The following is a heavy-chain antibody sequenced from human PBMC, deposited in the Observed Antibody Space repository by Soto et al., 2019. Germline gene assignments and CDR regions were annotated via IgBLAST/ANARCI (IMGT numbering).Heavy chain of an antibody. CDR2: ISYDGSDK. Sequence: QVQLVESGGGVVQPGRSLRLSCAASGFTFSSYPMHWVRQAPGKGLEWVAVISYDGSDKYYADSVKGRFTLSRDSSKNTLYLQMDSLRPEDTAVYFCARGRILGGFPHGLLFDYWGQGTLVTVSS. J-gene: IGHJ4*02. CDR1: GFTFSSYP. D-gene: IGHD1-26*01. CDR3: ARGRILGGFPHGLLFDY. V-gene: IGHV3-30-3*01.